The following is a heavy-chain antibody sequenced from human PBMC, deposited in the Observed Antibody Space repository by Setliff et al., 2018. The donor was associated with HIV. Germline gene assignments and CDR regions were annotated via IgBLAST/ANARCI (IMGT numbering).Heavy chain of an antibody. D-gene: IGHD6-19*01. CDR2: MNTNTGNT. CDR1: GYSFTNYD. Sequence: ASVKVSCKASGYSFTNYDINWVRQATGQGLEWMGWMNTNTGNTGYAQKFQGRVTLTRNTSIGTAYMEVSSLRSDDTAVYYCARVPLSGWLYFDYWGQGTLVTVSS. J-gene: IGHJ4*02. CDR3: ARVPLSGWLYFDY. V-gene: IGHV1-8*02.